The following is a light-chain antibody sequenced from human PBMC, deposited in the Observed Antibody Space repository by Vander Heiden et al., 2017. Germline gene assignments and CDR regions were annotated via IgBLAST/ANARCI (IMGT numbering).Light chain of an antibody. CDR2: AAS. CDR3: QRYNSYPHT. J-gene: IGKJ4*01. V-gene: IGKV1-16*02. Sequence: DIQMTQSPSSLSASVGDRVTITCRASQGISNNLAWLQQKPGQAPKSLIYAASSLQSGVPTYFSSRASTTDFTLTISRLPPEYFATYYYQRYNSYPHTFGGGTKVEIK. CDR1: QGISNN.